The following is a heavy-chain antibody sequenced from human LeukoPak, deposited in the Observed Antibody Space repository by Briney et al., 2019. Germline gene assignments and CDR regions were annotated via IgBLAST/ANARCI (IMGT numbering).Heavy chain of an antibody. CDR3: ASWAGNTQSDSWSGWFDY. J-gene: IGHJ4*02. CDR1: GFTFSSYS. Sequence: GGSLRLSCAASGFTFSSYSMNWVRQAPGKGLEWVSYISSSSSTIYYADSVKGRFTISRDNAKNSLYLQMSSLRVEDTAVYYCASWAGNTQSDSWSGWFDYWGQGTLVTVSS. CDR2: ISSSSSTI. D-gene: IGHD3-3*01. V-gene: IGHV3-48*04.